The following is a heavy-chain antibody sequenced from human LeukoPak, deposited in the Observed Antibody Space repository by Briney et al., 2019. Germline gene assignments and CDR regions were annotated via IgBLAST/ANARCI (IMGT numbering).Heavy chain of an antibody. Sequence: PSETLSLTCTVSGGSISGYFWSWVRQPPGKGLEWIAYIYYSGSTNYNSSLKSRVAISVDTSKNQFSLRLSSVTAADTAVYYCARLQRRYSPFDPWGQGILVTVSS. CDR1: GGSISGYF. J-gene: IGHJ5*02. CDR2: IYYSGST. D-gene: IGHD2-15*01. CDR3: ARLQRRYSPFDP. V-gene: IGHV4-59*08.